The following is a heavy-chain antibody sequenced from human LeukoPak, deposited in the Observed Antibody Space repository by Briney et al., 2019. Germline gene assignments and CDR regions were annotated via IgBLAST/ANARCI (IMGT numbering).Heavy chain of an antibody. CDR3: AEGGNYGDYDWYFDL. CDR1: GFTFSSYG. Sequence: GGSLRLSCAASGFTFSSYGMHWVRQAPGKGLEWVAFIRYDGSNKYYADSVKGRFTISRDNSKNTLYLQMNSLRAEDTAVYYCAEGGNYGDYDWYFDLWGRGTLVTVSS. CDR2: IRYDGSNK. D-gene: IGHD4-17*01. J-gene: IGHJ2*01. V-gene: IGHV3-30*02.